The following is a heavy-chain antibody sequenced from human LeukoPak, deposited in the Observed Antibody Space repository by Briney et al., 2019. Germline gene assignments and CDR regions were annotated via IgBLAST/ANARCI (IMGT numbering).Heavy chain of an antibody. V-gene: IGHV4-61*02. Sequence: SQTLSLTCTVSGGSISSGSYHWSWIRQPAGKGLEWIGRIYTSGCTNYNPSLKSRVTISVDTSKNQFSLKLSSVTAADTAVYYCARVGDPEGDIVVVPATFDYWGQGTLVTVSS. CDR3: ARVGDPEGDIVVVPATFDY. J-gene: IGHJ4*02. CDR1: GGSISSGSYH. CDR2: IYTSGCT. D-gene: IGHD2-2*01.